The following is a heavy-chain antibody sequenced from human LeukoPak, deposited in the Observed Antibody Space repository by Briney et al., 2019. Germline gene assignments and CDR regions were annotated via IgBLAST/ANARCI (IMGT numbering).Heavy chain of an antibody. Sequence: GRSLRLSCAASGFTFSSYAMHWVRQAPGKGLEWVAVISYDGSNKYYADSVTGRFTISRDNSKNTLYLQMNSLRAEDTAVYYCARSTVSRYCSSTSCYTLPDYWGQGTLVTVSS. D-gene: IGHD2-2*02. CDR2: ISYDGSNK. CDR3: ARSTVSRYCSSTSCYTLPDY. CDR1: GFTFSSYA. V-gene: IGHV3-30-3*01. J-gene: IGHJ4*02.